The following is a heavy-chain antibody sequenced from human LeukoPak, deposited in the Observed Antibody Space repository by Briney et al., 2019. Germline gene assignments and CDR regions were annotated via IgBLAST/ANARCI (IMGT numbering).Heavy chain of an antibody. CDR2: IYYSGST. D-gene: IGHD5-18*01. CDR1: GGSITSSY. Sequence: SETLSPTCTVSGGSITSSYWSWIRQPPGKGLEWIGCIYYSGSTNYNPSLKSRVTMSVDTSKNQFSLKLTSVTAADTAVYYCVRPIRGYSFDYYDYWGQGTLVTVSS. V-gene: IGHV4-59*01. CDR3: VRPIRGYSFDYYDY. J-gene: IGHJ4*02.